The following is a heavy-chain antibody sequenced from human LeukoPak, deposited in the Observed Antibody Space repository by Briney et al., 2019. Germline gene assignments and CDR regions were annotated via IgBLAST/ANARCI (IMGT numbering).Heavy chain of an antibody. Sequence: PSETLSFTCTVSGGTINSRSYYWGCIRQPPGKGLEWIGSIYYSGSTYYNPSLKSRVTISATTSKNQFSLKLSSVTAADTAVYYCARHKIGCDHYYYMDVWGKGTTVTISS. CDR3: ARHKIGCDHYYYMDV. V-gene: IGHV4-39*01. J-gene: IGHJ6*03. D-gene: IGHD5-12*01. CDR1: GGTINSRSYY. CDR2: IYYSGST.